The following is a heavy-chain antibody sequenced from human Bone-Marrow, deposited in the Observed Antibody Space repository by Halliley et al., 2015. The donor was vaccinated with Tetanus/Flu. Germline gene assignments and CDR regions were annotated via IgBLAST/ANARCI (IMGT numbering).Heavy chain of an antibody. V-gene: IGHV4-4*02. CDR2: IYHMGTP. D-gene: IGHD2-2*01. CDR3: ARARFCDSTSCSPSDY. J-gene: IGHJ4*02. Sequence: GIYHMGTPNYNPPLKGRVSISLAKSKNQFPLHLTSVTAADTAVYYCARARFCDSTSCSPSDYWGQGSLVTVSS.